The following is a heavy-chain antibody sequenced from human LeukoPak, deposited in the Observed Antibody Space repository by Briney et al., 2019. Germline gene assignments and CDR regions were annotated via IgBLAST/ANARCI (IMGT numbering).Heavy chain of an antibody. V-gene: IGHV3-66*01. CDR2: IYSGGST. Sequence: GGSLRLSCAASGFTFSSYWMHWVRQAPGKGLEWVSVIYSGGSTYYADSVKGRFTISRDNSKNTLYLQMNSLRAEDTAVYYCARGARGSSSSGDAFDIWGQGTMVTVSS. CDR1: GFTFSSYW. J-gene: IGHJ3*02. D-gene: IGHD6-13*01. CDR3: ARGARGSSSSGDAFDI.